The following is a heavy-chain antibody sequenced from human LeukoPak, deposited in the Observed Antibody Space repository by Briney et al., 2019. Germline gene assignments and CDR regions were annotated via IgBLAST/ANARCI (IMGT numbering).Heavy chain of an antibody. Sequence: GGSLRLSCAVSGFTFSSYAMSWVRQAPGKGLEWVSAIYSGGTTYYADSVKGRFTISRDNSKNTLYLQMNSLRAEDTAVYYCARVKRTDSSGYLNYFDYWGQGTLVTVSS. CDR1: GFTFSSYA. D-gene: IGHD3-22*01. CDR3: ARVKRTDSSGYLNYFDY. V-gene: IGHV3-53*01. CDR2: IYSGGTT. J-gene: IGHJ4*02.